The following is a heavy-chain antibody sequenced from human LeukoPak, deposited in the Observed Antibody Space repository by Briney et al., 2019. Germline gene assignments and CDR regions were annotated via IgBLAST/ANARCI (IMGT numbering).Heavy chain of an antibody. CDR2: ISSSSSYI. CDR3: ARDLDYVYDY. Sequence: GGSLRLSCAASGFTLSSCSMNWVRQAPGKGLEWVSSISSSSSYIYYADSVKGRFTISRDNAKNSLYLQMNSLRAEDTAVYYCARDLDYVYDYWGQGTLVTVSS. J-gene: IGHJ4*02. V-gene: IGHV3-21*01. D-gene: IGHD4-17*01. CDR1: GFTLSSCS.